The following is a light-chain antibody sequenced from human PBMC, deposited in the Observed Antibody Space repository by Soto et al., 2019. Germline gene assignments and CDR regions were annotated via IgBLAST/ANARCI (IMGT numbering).Light chain of an antibody. V-gene: IGLV2-14*01. CDR2: EVS. Sequence: QSVLTQPASVSGSPGQSTTISCTGSSSDVGRYKYVSWYQHHPGKAPKLMIYEVSNRPSGVSNRFSGSKSGNTASLTISGLQAEDEADYHCSSFASGSTLYVFGTGTKVTVL. CDR1: SSDVGRYKY. J-gene: IGLJ1*01. CDR3: SSFASGSTLYV.